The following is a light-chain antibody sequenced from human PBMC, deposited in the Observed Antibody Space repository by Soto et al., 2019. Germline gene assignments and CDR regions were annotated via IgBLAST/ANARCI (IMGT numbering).Light chain of an antibody. Sequence: DIQMTQSPSSLSASVGDRVTITCRSSQSIASYLNWYQHKPGKAPKLLIYAASTLQSWVPSRFSGSGYGTDFTLTISSLQPEAFGTYYCQQRYSSPETFGQGTQVEI. V-gene: IGKV1-39*01. CDR1: QSIASY. CDR3: QQRYSSPET. J-gene: IGKJ1*01. CDR2: AAS.